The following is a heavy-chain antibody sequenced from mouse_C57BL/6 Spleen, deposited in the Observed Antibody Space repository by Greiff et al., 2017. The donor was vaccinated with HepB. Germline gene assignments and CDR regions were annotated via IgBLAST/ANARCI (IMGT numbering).Heavy chain of an antibody. CDR1: GYTFTDYY. Sequence: EVQLQQSGPELVKPGASVKISCKASGYTFTDYYMNWVKQSHGKSLEWIGDINPNNGGTSYNQKFKGKATLTVDKSSSTAYMELRSLTSEDSAVYYCARNGIEYYFDYWGQGTTLTVSS. CDR2: INPNNGGT. CDR3: ARNGIEYYFDY. J-gene: IGHJ2*01. V-gene: IGHV1-26*01. D-gene: IGHD1-1*01.